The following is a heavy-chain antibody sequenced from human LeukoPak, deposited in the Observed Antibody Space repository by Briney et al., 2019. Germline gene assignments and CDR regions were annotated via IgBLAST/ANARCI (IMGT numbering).Heavy chain of an antibody. CDR3: AREGARCPFDY. D-gene: IGHD4-17*01. CDR1: GFTFSSYE. CDR2: ISSSGSTI. Sequence: PGGSLRLSCAASGFTFSSYEMNWVRQAPGKGLEWVSYISSSGSTIYYADSVKGRFTISRDNAKNSLYLQMNSLRAEDTAVYYCAREGARCPFDYWGQGTLVTVSS. J-gene: IGHJ4*02. V-gene: IGHV3-48*03.